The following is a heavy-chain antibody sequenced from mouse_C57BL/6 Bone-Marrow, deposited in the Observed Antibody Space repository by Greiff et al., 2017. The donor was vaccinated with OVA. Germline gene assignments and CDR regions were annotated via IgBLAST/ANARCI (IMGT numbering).Heavy chain of an antibody. Sequence: VQLQQSGAELARPGASVKLSCKASGYTFTSYGISWVTQRTGQGLECIGAIYPRSGNTYFNEKFKGKATLPADKYSSTADMELRSLTAEASAVYFCARKTDWYFDVWGTGTTVTVSS. CDR2: IYPRSGNT. V-gene: IGHV1-81*01. CDR3: ARKTDWYFDV. CDR1: GYTFTSYG. J-gene: IGHJ1*03.